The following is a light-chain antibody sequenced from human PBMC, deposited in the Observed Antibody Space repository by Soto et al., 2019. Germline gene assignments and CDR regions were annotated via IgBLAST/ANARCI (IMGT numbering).Light chain of an antibody. CDR3: QQYNNWPPFS. Sequence: EIVITQSPATLSVSPGERATLSCRASQSISSNLAWYQQKNGQTPRLLIYGASTRAAGIPARFSGSGSGTDFTLTISSLXSEDFAVYYCQQYNNWPPFSFGPGTKVDIK. J-gene: IGKJ3*01. CDR2: GAS. V-gene: IGKV3-15*01. CDR1: QSISSN.